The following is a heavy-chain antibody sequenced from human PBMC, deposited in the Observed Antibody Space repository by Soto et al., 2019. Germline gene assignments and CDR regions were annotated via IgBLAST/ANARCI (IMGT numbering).Heavy chain of an antibody. CDR1: GYTFTSYD. D-gene: IGHD6-13*01. CDR2: MNPNSGNT. Sequence: ASVKVSCKASGYTFTSYDINWVRQAPGQGLEWMGWMNPNSGNTGYAQKFQGRVTMTRNTSISTAYMELSSLRSEDTAVYYCARGQEWIAAASDAFDIWGQGTMVTVSS. CDR3: ARGQEWIAAASDAFDI. V-gene: IGHV1-8*01. J-gene: IGHJ3*02.